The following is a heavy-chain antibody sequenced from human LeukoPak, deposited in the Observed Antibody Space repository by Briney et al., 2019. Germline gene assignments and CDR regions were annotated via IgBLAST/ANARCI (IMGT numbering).Heavy chain of an antibody. V-gene: IGHV3-7*03. CDR3: EAVAGLDY. J-gene: IGHJ4*02. D-gene: IGHD6-19*01. CDR1: GFTFSSYW. Sequence: PGGSLRLSCAASGFTFSSYWMNWVRQAPGRGLEWVANIKQDGSETYYVDSVKGRFTISRDNSKNTLYLQMNSLRAEDTAVYYCEAVAGLDYWGQGTLVTVSS. CDR2: IKQDGSET.